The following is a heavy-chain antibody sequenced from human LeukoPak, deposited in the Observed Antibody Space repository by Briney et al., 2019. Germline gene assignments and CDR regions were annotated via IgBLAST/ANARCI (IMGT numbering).Heavy chain of an antibody. Sequence: ASVKVSCKASGYTFSSYGISWVRQAPGQGLEWMGWIRGYNGNTKYVQKFQGRVTMTTDTSTSTAYMELRSLRSDDTAVYYCARDRLENWSYDYWGQGTLVTVSS. J-gene: IGHJ4*02. CDR3: ARDRLENWSYDY. CDR2: IRGYNGNT. CDR1: GYTFSSYG. D-gene: IGHD1-7*01. V-gene: IGHV1-18*01.